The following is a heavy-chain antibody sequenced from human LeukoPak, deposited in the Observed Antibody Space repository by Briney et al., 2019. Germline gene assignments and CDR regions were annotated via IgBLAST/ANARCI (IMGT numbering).Heavy chain of an antibody. CDR2: ISYSGFT. CDR3: AGHHPRNTVDF. D-gene: IGHD2/OR15-2a*01. CDR1: GGSISSYQ. V-gene: IGHV4-59*08. Sequence: SETLSLTCTVSGGSISSYQWSWIRQPPGKGLEWIGYISYSGFTNYNPSLKSRVTISLDTSKNQFSLKLTSVSAADTAVYYCAGHHPRNTVDFWGQGTLVTVSS. J-gene: IGHJ4*02.